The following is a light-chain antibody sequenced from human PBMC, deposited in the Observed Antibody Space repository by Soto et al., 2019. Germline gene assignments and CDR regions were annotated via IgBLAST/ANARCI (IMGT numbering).Light chain of an antibody. Sequence: EVVLTQSPDTLSWSPGETATLSCRASQSVDRYVAWYQQKVGQAPRLLIYDAYTRASGVGARFTDSGSATEFSLTISRLEPEGFAVYYCQQRGKWPSTFGPGTKVEMK. CDR2: DAY. V-gene: IGKV3-11*01. CDR1: QSVDRY. CDR3: QQRGKWPST. J-gene: IGKJ2*02.